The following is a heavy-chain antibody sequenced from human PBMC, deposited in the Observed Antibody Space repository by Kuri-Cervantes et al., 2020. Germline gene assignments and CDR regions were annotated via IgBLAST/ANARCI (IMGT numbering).Heavy chain of an antibody. CDR1: GFTFSSYS. D-gene: IGHD6-13*01. CDR3: AREGTIAAAPTFDY. J-gene: IGHJ4*02. V-gene: IGHV3-21*01. Sequence: GGSLRLSCAASGFTFSSYSMNWVRQAPGKGLEWVSSISSSSSYIYYADSVKGRFTISRDNSKNTLYLQMNSLRAEDTAVYYCAREGTIAAAPTFDYWGQGTLVTVSS. CDR2: ISSSSSYI.